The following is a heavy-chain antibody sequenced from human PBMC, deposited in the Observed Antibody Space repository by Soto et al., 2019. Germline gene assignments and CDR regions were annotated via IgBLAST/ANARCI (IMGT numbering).Heavy chain of an antibody. CDR2: ISWNSGSI. CDR3: AKDMGGLYFDY. D-gene: IGHD1-26*01. J-gene: IGHJ4*02. CDR1: GFTFDDYA. V-gene: IGHV3-9*01. Sequence: EVQLVESGGGLVQPGRSLRLSCAASGFTFDDYAMHWVRQAPGKGLEWVSGISWNSGSIGYADSVKGRFTISRDNAKNSLYLQMNSLRAEDTALYYCAKDMGGLYFDYWGQGTLVTVSS.